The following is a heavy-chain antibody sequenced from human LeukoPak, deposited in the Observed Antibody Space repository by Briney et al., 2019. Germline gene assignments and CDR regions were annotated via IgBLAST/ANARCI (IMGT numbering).Heavy chain of an antibody. CDR3: AKREYYYGSGSSEFDY. CDR1: GFTFSSYG. Sequence: GGSLRLSCAVSGFTFSSYGMSWVRQAPGKGLEWVSAISGSGGSTYYADSVKGRFTISRDNSKNTLYLQMNSLRAEDTAVYYCAKREYYYGSGSSEFDYWGQGTLVTVS. J-gene: IGHJ4*02. V-gene: IGHV3-23*01. CDR2: ISGSGGST. D-gene: IGHD3-10*01.